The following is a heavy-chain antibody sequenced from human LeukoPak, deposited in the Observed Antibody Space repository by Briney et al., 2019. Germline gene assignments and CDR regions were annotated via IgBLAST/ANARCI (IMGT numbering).Heavy chain of an antibody. D-gene: IGHD2-15*01. V-gene: IGHV3-23*01. Sequence: GGSLRLSCAASGFTFSSYSMNWVRQAPGKGLEWVSAISGSGGSTYYADSVKGRFTISRDNSKNTLYLQMNSLRAEDTAVYYCAKAILSGGGSCFFDYWGQGTLVTASS. CDR1: GFTFSSYS. CDR2: ISGSGGST. J-gene: IGHJ4*02. CDR3: AKAILSGGGSCFFDY.